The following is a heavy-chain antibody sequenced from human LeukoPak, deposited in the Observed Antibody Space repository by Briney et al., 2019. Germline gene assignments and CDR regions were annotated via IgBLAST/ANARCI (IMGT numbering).Heavy chain of an antibody. D-gene: IGHD3-22*01. V-gene: IGHV4-59*01. CDR2: IYYSGST. Sequence: SETLSLTCTVSGGSISSYYWSWIRQPPRKGLEWIGYIYYSGSTNYNPSLKSRVTISVDTSKNQFSLKLSSVTAADTAVYYCARGEDYYDSSGYYYRFDPWGQGTLVTVSS. J-gene: IGHJ5*02. CDR1: GGSISSYY. CDR3: ARGEDYYDSSGYYYRFDP.